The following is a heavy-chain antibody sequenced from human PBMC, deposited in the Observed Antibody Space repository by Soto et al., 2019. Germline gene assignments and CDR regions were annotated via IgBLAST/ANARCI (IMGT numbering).Heavy chain of an antibody. CDR1: GFTFSSYA. CDR2: ISYDGSNK. CDR3: ARVTERGYCSSHAFDI. V-gene: IGHV3-30-3*01. J-gene: IGHJ3*02. D-gene: IGHD5-18*01. Sequence: QVQLVESGGGVVQPGRSLRLSCAASGFTFSSYAMHWVRQAPGKGLEWVAVISYDGSNKYYADSVKGRFTISRDNSKNTMYLQMNCLRAEDTAVYYCARVTERGYCSSHAFDIWGQGTMVTVSS.